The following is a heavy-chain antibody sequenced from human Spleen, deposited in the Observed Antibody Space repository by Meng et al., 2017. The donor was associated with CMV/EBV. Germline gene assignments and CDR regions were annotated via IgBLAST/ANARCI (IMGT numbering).Heavy chain of an antibody. D-gene: IGHD3-22*01. V-gene: IGHV1-69*05. CDR3: ATSGFRMACYYDY. CDR1: GDTFSSYA. CDR2: VTPVGNKT. Sequence: KASGDTFSSYAITWVRQDPGQGVEWMGGVTPVGNKTNSAQKFRDRVTITTDESTSTAYMELSSLRSEDTAVYYCATSGFRMACYYDYWGQGTLVTVSS. J-gene: IGHJ4*02.